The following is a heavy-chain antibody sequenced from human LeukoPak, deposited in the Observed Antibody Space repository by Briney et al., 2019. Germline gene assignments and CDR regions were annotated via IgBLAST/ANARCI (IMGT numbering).Heavy chain of an antibody. Sequence: ASVSVSCKASGYTFTGHYMHWVRQAPGQGLEWMGWINPNSGGTNYAQKFQGRVTMTRDTSISTAYMELSRLRSDDTAVYYCARCRGWNDPYDAFDIWGQGTMVTVSS. D-gene: IGHD1-1*01. V-gene: IGHV1-2*02. CDR3: ARCRGWNDPYDAFDI. CDR1: GYTFTGHY. J-gene: IGHJ3*02. CDR2: INPNSGGT.